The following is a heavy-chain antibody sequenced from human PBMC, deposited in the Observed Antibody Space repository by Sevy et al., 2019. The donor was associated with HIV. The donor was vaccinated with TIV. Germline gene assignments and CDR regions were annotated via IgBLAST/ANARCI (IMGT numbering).Heavy chain of an antibody. CDR1: GFTFSSYA. CDR3: AKDLSVGGYSTTSYYYYYYYGMDV. D-gene: IGHD2-2*01. V-gene: IGHV3-23*01. Sequence: GGSLRLSCAASGFTFSSYAMSWVRQAPGKGLEWVSAISGSVGSTSYADSVKGRLTISRDNSKNRLYLQMNSLRAEDTAVYYCAKDLSVGGYSTTSYYYYYYYGMDVWGQGTTVTVSS. J-gene: IGHJ6*02. CDR2: ISGSVGST.